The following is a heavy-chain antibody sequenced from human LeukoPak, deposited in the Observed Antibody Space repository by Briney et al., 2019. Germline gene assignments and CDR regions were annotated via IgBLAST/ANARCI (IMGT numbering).Heavy chain of an antibody. CDR1: VGSINSGNW. V-gene: IGHV4-4*02. CDR2: IYHNGTP. CDR3: ATAPILRGEGGEHYKYGMDV. Sequence: PSGTLSLTCAVSVGSINSGNWWSWVRQSPGKGLEWIGEIYHNGTPNYNPSLKSRVTISADTFKNHFSLKMTSVTAADTAVYYCATAPILRGEGGEHYKYGMDVWGQGNTVIVSS. J-gene: IGHJ6*02. D-gene: IGHD2-2*02.